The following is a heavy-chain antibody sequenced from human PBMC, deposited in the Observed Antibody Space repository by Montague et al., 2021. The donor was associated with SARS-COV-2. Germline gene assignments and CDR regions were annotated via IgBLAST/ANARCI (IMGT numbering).Heavy chain of an antibody. CDR1: GGSLSSYY. J-gene: IGHJ1*01. V-gene: IGHV4-59*08. D-gene: IGHD1-26*01. CDR2: IYYSGST. Sequence: SETLSFTCTVSGGSLSSYYWSWIRQPPGKGLEWIGYIYYSGSTNYNPSLKSRVTISVDTSKNQFSLNLSSVTAADTAVYYCARHVSGSLTHFHHWDQGSLVTVSS. CDR3: ARHVSGSLTHFHH.